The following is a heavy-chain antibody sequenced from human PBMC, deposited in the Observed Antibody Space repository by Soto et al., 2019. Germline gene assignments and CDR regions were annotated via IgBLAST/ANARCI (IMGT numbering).Heavy chain of an antibody. D-gene: IGHD3-3*01. V-gene: IGHV1-46*01. Sequence: ASVKVSCKASGYTFTSYYMHWVRQAPGQGLEWMGIINPSGGSTSYAQKFQGRVTMTRDTSTSTVYMELSSLRSEDTAVYYCARDQSAIFGVVIGPRDYYYGMDVWGQGTTVTVSS. CDR2: INPSGGST. CDR1: GYTFTSYY. CDR3: ARDQSAIFGVVIGPRDYYYGMDV. J-gene: IGHJ6*02.